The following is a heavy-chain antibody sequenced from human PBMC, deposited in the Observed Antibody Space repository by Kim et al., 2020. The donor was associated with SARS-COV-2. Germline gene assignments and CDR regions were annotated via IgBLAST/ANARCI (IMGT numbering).Heavy chain of an antibody. D-gene: IGHD3-16*01. CDR2: ISGSGSYA. J-gene: IGHJ4*02. Sequence: GGSLRLSCAASGFTFSSYAMSWVRQGPGKGLEWVSTISGSGSYAYYPDSVKGRFTISRDNSKNTLHLQMNSLRAEDTAVFYCAKSGNFRLGYFDHLGQGTLVTVSS. CDR3: AKSGNFRLGYFDH. CDR1: GFTFSSYA. V-gene: IGHV3-23*01.